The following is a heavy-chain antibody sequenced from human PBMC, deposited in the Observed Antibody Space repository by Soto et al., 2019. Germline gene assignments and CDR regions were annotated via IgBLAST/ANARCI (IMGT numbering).Heavy chain of an antibody. J-gene: IGHJ6*02. CDR2: IRSKANSYAT. V-gene: IGHV3-73*01. D-gene: IGHD1-26*01. Sequence: EVPLVESGGGLVQPGGSLKLSCAASGFTFSGSAMYWVRQASGKGLEWVGRIRSKANSYATSYGASVRGRFTISRDDSNNTAYLQMNSLKTEDTAMYYCTRSLGATDYYYFYGMDVWGQGTTVTVSS. CDR3: TRSLGATDYYYFYGMDV. CDR1: GFTFSGSA.